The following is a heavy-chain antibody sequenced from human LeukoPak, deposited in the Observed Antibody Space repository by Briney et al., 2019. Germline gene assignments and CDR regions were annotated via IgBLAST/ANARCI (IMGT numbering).Heavy chain of an antibody. Sequence: GASVKVSCKASGYTFTSHGITWLRQAPGQGLEWMGRINPNSGDTNYAQNFQGRVTMTRDTSINTAYMELSRLRSDDTAVYYCARDYCSSTSCLFDYWGQGTLVTVSS. CDR3: ARDYCSSTSCLFDY. CDR2: INPNSGDT. CDR1: GYTFTSHG. D-gene: IGHD2-2*01. J-gene: IGHJ4*02. V-gene: IGHV1-2*06.